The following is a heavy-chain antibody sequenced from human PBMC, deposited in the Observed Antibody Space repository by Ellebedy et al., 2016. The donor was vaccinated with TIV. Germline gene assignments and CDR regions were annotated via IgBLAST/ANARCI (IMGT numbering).Heavy chain of an antibody. J-gene: IGHJ4*02. CDR2: ISSSSSYI. Sequence: GASLKISCAASGFTFSSHSMNWVRPAAGKGLEWVSSISSSSSYIYYADSVKGRFTISRDNAKNSLYLQMNSLRAEDTAVYYCARDHVEMATGDFDYWGQGTLVTVSS. V-gene: IGHV3-21*01. CDR3: ARDHVEMATGDFDY. CDR1: GFTFSSHS. D-gene: IGHD5-24*01.